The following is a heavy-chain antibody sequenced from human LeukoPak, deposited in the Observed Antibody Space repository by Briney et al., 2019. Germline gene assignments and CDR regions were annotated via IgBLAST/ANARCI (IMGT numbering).Heavy chain of an antibody. V-gene: IGHV3-23*01. CDR2: ISGSGGST. CDR1: GFTFSSYA. J-gene: IGHJ4*02. CDR3: ARVPRSGWYQSDLYFDY. D-gene: IGHD6-19*01. Sequence: PGGSLRLSCAASGFTFSSYAMSWVRQAPGKGLEWVSAISGSGGSTYYADSVKGRFTISRDNAKNSLYLQMNSLRAEDTAVYYCARVPRSGWYQSDLYFDYWGQGTLVTVSS.